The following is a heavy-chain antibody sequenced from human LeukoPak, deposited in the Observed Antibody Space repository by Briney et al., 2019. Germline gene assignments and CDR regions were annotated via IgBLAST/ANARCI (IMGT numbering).Heavy chain of an antibody. Sequence: GSLRLSCAASGFTFSTYTMSWVRQAPGKGLEWVANIKHDGSEKYYVDSVKGRFTISRDNAKNSLYLQMNSLRVEDSAVYYCARANSLGYWGQGTLVTVSS. CDR3: ARANSLGY. V-gene: IGHV3-7*01. CDR2: IKHDGSEK. J-gene: IGHJ4*02. D-gene: IGHD2/OR15-2a*01. CDR1: GFTFSTYT.